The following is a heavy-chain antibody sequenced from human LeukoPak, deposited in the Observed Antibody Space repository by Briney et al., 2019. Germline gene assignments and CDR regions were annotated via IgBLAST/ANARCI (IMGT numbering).Heavy chain of an antibody. V-gene: IGHV3-74*01. D-gene: IGHD2-2*01. CDR2: IDTDGGDT. J-gene: IGHJ4*02. Sequence: GGSLRLPCAASGFTFSNYWMHWVRQAPGKGLVWVSRIDTDGGDTSYADSVKGRFTISRDNAKNTLYLQMNNLRAEDTAMYYCTRDRYPAAREFDYWGQGTLVTVSS. CDR1: GFTFSNYW. CDR3: TRDRYPAAREFDY.